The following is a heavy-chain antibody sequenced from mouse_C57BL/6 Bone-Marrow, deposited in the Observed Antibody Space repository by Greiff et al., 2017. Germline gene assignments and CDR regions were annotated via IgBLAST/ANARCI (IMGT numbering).Heavy chain of an antibody. CDR3: ASYYGSSYPAWFAY. CDR1: GYTFTSDG. CDR2: MYPRSGNT. Sequence: VQLQQSGAELARPGASVKLSCKASGYTFTSDGISWVKQRTGQGLEWIGEMYPRSGNTYYNEKLKGKATLTADKSSSTAYMELRSVTSEDSAVYFCASYYGSSYPAWFAYWGQGTLVTVSA. J-gene: IGHJ3*01. D-gene: IGHD1-1*01. V-gene: IGHV1-81*01.